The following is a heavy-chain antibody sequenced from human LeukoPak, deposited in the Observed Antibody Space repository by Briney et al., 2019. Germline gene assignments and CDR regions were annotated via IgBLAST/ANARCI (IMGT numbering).Heavy chain of an antibody. J-gene: IGHJ6*04. V-gene: IGHV3-21*01. CDR3: ARAGIDV. CDR1: GFTFSGYT. D-gene: IGHD1-26*01. CDR2: ITSSSSYI. Sequence: PGGSLGLSCAASGFTFSGYTMNWVRQAPGKGLEWVSSITSSSSYIYYADSVKGRFTISRDNAKNSLYLQMNSLRAEDTAVYYCARAGIDVWGKGTTVTVSS.